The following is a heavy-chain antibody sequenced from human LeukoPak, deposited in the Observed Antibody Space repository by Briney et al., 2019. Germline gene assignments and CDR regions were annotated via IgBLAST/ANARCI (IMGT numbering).Heavy chain of an antibody. CDR3: ARDRYYGSGSYPGY. V-gene: IGHV3-48*02. Sequence: GGSLRLSCAASGFTYSSYSMNWVRQAPGKGLEWVSYISSSSSTIYYADSVKGRFTISRDNAKNSLYLQMNSLRDEDTAVYYCARDRYYGSGSYPGYWGQGTLVTVSS. D-gene: IGHD3-10*01. CDR2: ISSSSSTI. CDR1: GFTYSSYS. J-gene: IGHJ4*02.